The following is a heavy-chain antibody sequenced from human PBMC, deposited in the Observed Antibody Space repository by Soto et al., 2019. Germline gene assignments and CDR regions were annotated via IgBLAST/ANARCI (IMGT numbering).Heavy chain of an antibody. D-gene: IGHD2-15*01. CDR1: GYTFTSYD. CDR3: ARVGGGYCSGGSCYSGYYYYYMDV. V-gene: IGHV1-8*01. Sequence: ASVKVSCKASGYTFTSYDINWVRQATGQGLEWMGWMNPNSGNTGYAQKFQGRVTMTRNTSISTAYMELSSLRSEDTAVYYCARVGGGYCSGGSCYSGYYYYYMDVWGKGTTVTVSS. J-gene: IGHJ6*03. CDR2: MNPNSGNT.